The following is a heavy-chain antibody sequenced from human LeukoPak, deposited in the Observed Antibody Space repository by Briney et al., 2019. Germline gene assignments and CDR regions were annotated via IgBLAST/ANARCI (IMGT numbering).Heavy chain of an antibody. Sequence: ASVKVSCKASGYTFTSYDINWVRQATGQGLEWMGWMNPNSGNTGYAQKFQGRVTMTRNTSISTAYMELSSLRSEDTAVYYCARHGGATVTDGFDPWGQGTLVIVSS. CDR2: MNPNSGNT. J-gene: IGHJ5*02. CDR1: GYTFTSYD. CDR3: ARHGGATVTDGFDP. D-gene: IGHD4-11*01. V-gene: IGHV1-8*01.